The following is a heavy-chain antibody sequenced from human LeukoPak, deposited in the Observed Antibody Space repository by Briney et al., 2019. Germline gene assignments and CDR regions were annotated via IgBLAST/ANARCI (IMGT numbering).Heavy chain of an antibody. CDR1: GYSISSGYY. J-gene: IGHJ4*02. Sequence: SETLSLTCAVSGYSISSGYYWGWIRQPPGKGLEWIGSIYHSGSTYYNPPLKSRVTISVDTSKNQFSLKLSSVTAADTAVYYCAREAEGPFDYWGQGTLVTVSS. CDR3: AREAEGPFDY. CDR2: IYHSGST. V-gene: IGHV4-38-2*02.